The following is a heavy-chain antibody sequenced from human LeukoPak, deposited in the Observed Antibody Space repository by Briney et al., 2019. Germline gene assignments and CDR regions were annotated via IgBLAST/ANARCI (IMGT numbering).Heavy chain of an antibody. J-gene: IGHJ5*02. CDR1: GYTFTTYH. Sequence: ASVKVSCKASGYTFTTYHLHWVRQAPGQGLEWMGRINPNSGDTNYAQKFQGRVTMTTDTSISTAYMDLSGLRPDDTAMYYCAREIRRGAGDWFDPWGQGTLVTVSS. D-gene: IGHD1-26*01. CDR2: INPNSGDT. V-gene: IGHV1-2*06. CDR3: AREIRRGAGDWFDP.